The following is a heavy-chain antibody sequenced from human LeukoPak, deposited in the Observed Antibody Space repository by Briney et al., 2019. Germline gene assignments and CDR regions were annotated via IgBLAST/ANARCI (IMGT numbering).Heavy chain of an antibody. CDR1: GGSISSGDYY. Sequence: IPSETLSLTCTVSGGSISSGDYYWSWIRQPPGKGLEWIGYIYYSGSTYYNPSLKSRVTISVDTSKNQFSLKLSSVTAADTAVYYCARGIAYDYVWGSYTHFDYWGQGTLVTVSS. V-gene: IGHV4-30-4*08. D-gene: IGHD3-16*01. CDR2: IYYSGST. J-gene: IGHJ4*02. CDR3: ARGIAYDYVWGSYTHFDY.